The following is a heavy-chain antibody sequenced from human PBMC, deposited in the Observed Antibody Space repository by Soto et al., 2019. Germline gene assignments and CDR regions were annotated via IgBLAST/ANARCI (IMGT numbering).Heavy chain of an antibody. CDR1: GFSFSTYD. D-gene: IGHD3-22*01. CDR3: ATSLSGYYYNY. CDR2: IGTSGGPT. V-gene: IGHV3-48*03. J-gene: IGHJ4*02. Sequence: PGGSLRLSCAASGFSFSTYDMMWVRQAPGKGLEWVSYIGTSGGPTYYADSVKGRFTISRDNSKNSLYLEVNSLGAEDTALYYCATSLSGYYYNYWGQGTLVTVSS.